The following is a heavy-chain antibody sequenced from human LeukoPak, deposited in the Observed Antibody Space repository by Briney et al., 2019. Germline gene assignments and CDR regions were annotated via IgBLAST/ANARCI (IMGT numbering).Heavy chain of an antibody. V-gene: IGHV4-59*01. Sequence: SETLSLTCTVSGGSISSYYWSWIRQPPGKGLEWIGYIYYSGSTNYNPSLKSRVTISVDTSKNQFSLKLSSVTAADTAVYYCARKVMVRGVIIFDYWGQGTLVTVFS. CDR3: ARKVMVRGVIIFDY. CDR2: IYYSGST. J-gene: IGHJ4*02. CDR1: GGSISSYY. D-gene: IGHD3-10*01.